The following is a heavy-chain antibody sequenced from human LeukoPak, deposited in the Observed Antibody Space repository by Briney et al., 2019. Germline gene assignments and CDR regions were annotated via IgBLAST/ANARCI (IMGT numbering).Heavy chain of an antibody. Sequence: GGSLRLSCAASAFTFSSYAMSWVRQAPGKGLEWVSAISGSGGSTYYADSVKGRFTISRDNSKNTLYLQMNSLRAEDTAVYYCAKDQVVPAATNDYWGQRTLVTVSS. J-gene: IGHJ4*02. V-gene: IGHV3-23*01. CDR1: AFTFSSYA. CDR2: ISGSGGST. CDR3: AKDQVVPAATNDY. D-gene: IGHD2-2*01.